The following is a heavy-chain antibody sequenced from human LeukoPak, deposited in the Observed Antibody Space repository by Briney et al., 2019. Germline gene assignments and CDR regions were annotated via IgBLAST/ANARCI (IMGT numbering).Heavy chain of an antibody. CDR1: GFTFSSYA. CDR3: ARGFDSSGYYSPADY. CDR2: ISYDGRKA. V-gene: IGHV3-30*04. J-gene: IGHJ4*02. Sequence: PGGSLRLSCAASGFTFSSYAMHWVRQTPGKGLEWVAVISYDGRKAYYAVSVMGRFTISRDNSKTTLYLQMNSPRAEDTAVYYCARGFDSSGYYSPADYWGQGTLVTVSS. D-gene: IGHD3-22*01.